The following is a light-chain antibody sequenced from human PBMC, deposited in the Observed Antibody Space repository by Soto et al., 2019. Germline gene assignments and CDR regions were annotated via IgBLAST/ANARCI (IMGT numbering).Light chain of an antibody. Sequence: QPVVTQEPSFSVSPGGTVTLTCGLSSGSVSTTYYPSWYQLTPGQAPRTLIYHTNTRSSGVPDRFSGSILGNKAALTITGAQADDESDYSCVLYMGSGIWVFGGGTKLTVL. CDR3: VLYMGSGIWV. CDR1: SGSVSTTYY. J-gene: IGLJ3*02. V-gene: IGLV8-61*01. CDR2: HTN.